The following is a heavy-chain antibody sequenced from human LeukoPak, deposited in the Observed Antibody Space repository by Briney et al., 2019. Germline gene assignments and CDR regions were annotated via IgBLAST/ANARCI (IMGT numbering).Heavy chain of an antibody. CDR2: INHSGST. J-gene: IGHJ4*02. Sequence: SETLSLTCAVYGGSFSGYYWSWIRQPPGKGVEWIGEINHSGSTNYNPSLKRGVTISVDKSKNQFSLKLSSVTAADTAVYYCARGRYGAYDYWGQGTLVTVSS. V-gene: IGHV4-34*01. D-gene: IGHD1-1*01. CDR3: ARGRYGAYDY. CDR1: GGSFSGYY.